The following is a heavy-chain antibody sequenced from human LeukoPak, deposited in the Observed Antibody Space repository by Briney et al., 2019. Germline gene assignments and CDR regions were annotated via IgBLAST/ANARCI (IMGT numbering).Heavy chain of an antibody. D-gene: IGHD3-3*01. J-gene: IGHJ6*03. CDR2: INPNSGGT. Sequence: GASVKVSCKASGYTFTGYYMHWVRQAPGQGLEWMGWINPNSGGTNYAQKFQGRVTMTRDTSISTAYMELSRLRSDDTAVYYCARAGDYDFWSGYPRLALYYYYYMDVWGKGTTVTVSS. V-gene: IGHV1-2*02. CDR1: GYTFTGYY. CDR3: ARAGDYDFWSGYPRLALYYYYYMDV.